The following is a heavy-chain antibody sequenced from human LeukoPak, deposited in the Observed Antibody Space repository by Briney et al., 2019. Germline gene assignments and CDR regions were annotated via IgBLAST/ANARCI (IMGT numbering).Heavy chain of an antibody. D-gene: IGHD3-3*01. CDR2: IKKNGSEK. Sequence: GGSLRLSCAASGFTFSSYWMSWVRQAPGKGLEWVANIKKNGSEKYYVDSVKGRFTISRDKAKNSLYLQMNSLRVEDTAVYYCARDKITIFGVVIWYFDLWGRGTLVTVSS. CDR1: GFTFSSYW. V-gene: IGHV3-7*01. CDR3: ARDKITIFGVVIWYFDL. J-gene: IGHJ2*01.